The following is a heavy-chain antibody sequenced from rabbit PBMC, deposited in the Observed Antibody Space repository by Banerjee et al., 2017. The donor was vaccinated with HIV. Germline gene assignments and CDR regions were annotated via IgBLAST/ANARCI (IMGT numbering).Heavy chain of an antibody. CDR1: GFSFSSSYW. Sequence: EESGGGLVKPEGSLTLTCTASGFSFSSSYWICWVRQAPGKGLEWIGCIPTGSASTYYASWAKGRFTISKTSSTTVTLQMTSLTAADTATYFCARDYAGGVDYNFNLWGQGTLVTVS. CDR3: ARDYAGGVDYNFNL. CDR2: IPTGSAST. V-gene: IGHV1S45*01. J-gene: IGHJ4*01. D-gene: IGHD8-1*01.